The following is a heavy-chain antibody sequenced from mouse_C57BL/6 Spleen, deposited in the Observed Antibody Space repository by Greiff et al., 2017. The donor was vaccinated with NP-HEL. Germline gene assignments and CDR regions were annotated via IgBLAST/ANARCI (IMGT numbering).Heavy chain of an antibody. CDR1: GFTFSDYY. J-gene: IGHJ4*01. CDR3: ARHRGYGSSYGYYAMDY. Sequence: EVKLVESGGGLVQPGGSLKLSCAASGFTFSDYYMYWVRQTPEKRLEWVAYISNGGGSTYYPDTVKGRFTISRDNAKNTLYLQMSRLKSEDTAMYYCARHRGYGSSYGYYAMDYWGQGTSVTVSS. D-gene: IGHD1-1*01. CDR2: ISNGGGST. V-gene: IGHV5-12*01.